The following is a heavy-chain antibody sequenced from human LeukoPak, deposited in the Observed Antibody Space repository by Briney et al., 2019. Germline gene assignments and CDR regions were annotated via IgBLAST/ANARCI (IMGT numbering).Heavy chain of an antibody. Sequence: SETLSLTCAVFGGSFSGYYGTWIRQPPGKGLEWIAEINDSGSTNYKPSLKSRVTISIDTSKNQFSLKLRSVTAADTAVYYCARHGYGDPGNWFDPWGQGTLVTVSS. CDR3: ARHGYGDPGNWFDP. J-gene: IGHJ5*02. CDR1: GGSFSGYY. D-gene: IGHD3-22*01. V-gene: IGHV4-34*01. CDR2: INDSGST.